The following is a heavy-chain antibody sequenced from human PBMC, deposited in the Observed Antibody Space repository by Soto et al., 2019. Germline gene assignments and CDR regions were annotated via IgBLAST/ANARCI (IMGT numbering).Heavy chain of an antibody. CDR2: ISARGGSS. Sequence: DVHLLESGGGLVQPGGSLRLSCAASGFSFSSYAMVWVRQAPGKGLEWVAVISARGGSSYLADSWKGRFTLSRDNSKNVLSLEMNSLRAEDTAIYVCAKGSIEYSASVDNWGQGTLVVVSS. V-gene: IGHV3-23*01. J-gene: IGHJ4*02. CDR1: GFSFSSYA. CDR3: AKGSIEYSASVDN. D-gene: IGHD5-12*01.